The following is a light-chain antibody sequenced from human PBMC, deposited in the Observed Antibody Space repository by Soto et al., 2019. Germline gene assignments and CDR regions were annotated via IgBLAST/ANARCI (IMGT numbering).Light chain of an antibody. CDR2: DND. CDR1: SSNIGNNY. J-gene: IGLJ2*01. CDR3: ATWDRSLSVGV. Sequence: QSVLTQPPSVSAAPGQTVTISCSGSSSNIGNNYVFWYQQLPGTAPKLLIYDNDNRPSGIPDRFSGSKSGTSATLGITGLQTGDEADYYCATWDRSLSVGVFGGGTKLTVL. V-gene: IGLV1-51*01.